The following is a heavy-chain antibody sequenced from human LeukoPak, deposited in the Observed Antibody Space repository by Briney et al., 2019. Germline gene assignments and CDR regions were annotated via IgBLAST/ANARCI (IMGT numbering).Heavy chain of an antibody. CDR2: IYSGGST. D-gene: IGHD2-2*02. CDR3: ARDSPFLYGRVP. CDR1: GFTVSSNY. V-gene: IGHV3-53*01. Sequence: GGSLRLSCAASGFTVSSNYMSWVRQAPGKGLEWVSVIYSGGSTYYADSVKGRFTISRDNSKNTLYLQMNSLRAEDTAVYYCARDSPFLYGRVPWGQGTLVTVSS. J-gene: IGHJ5*02.